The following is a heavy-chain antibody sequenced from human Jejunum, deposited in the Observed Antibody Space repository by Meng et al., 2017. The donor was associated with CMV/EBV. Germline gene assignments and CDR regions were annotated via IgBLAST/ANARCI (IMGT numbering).Heavy chain of an antibody. CDR1: GFNFEDYT. Sequence: SGFNFEDYTMHWIRQVPGKGLEWVSLIDLDGGGTYYADSVKGRFTISRDNSKNSLYLQMNNLRSEDTAFYYCAKDLGSSSHAFDYWGQGTRGTVSS. CDR2: IDLDGGGT. D-gene: IGHD6-6*01. V-gene: IGHV3-43*01. CDR3: AKDLGSSSHAFDY. J-gene: IGHJ4*02.